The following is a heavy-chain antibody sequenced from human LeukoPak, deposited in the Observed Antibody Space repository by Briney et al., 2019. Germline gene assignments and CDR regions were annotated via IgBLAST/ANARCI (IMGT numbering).Heavy chain of an antibody. CDR3: AKALSGYWLFDY. Sequence: PARSLTPSCAASGFTFTSNAMSWVRQAPGKVLEWVSDISGSGGDTYYAVSGKGRFTISRGNSKNTLYLQMNSLRAEDTAVYYCAKALSGYWLFDYWGQGTLVTVSS. V-gene: IGHV3-23*01. D-gene: IGHD3-22*01. J-gene: IGHJ4*02. CDR2: ISGSGGDT. CDR1: GFTFTSNA.